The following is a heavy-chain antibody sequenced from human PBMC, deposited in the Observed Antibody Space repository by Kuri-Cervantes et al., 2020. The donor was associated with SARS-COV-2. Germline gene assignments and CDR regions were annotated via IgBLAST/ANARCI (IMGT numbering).Heavy chain of an antibody. CDR3: ARGPGLSDSRGYYYFY. D-gene: IGHD3-22*01. J-gene: IGHJ4*02. Sequence: SVKVCCKASGGTFSSYAISWVRQAPGQGLEWMGGIIPIFAKANYAQKFQGRVTITADQSTSTAYMELSSLRSEDTAVYYCARGPGLSDSRGYYYFYWGQGTLVTVSS. CDR1: GGTFSSYA. CDR2: IIPIFAKA. V-gene: IGHV1-69*13.